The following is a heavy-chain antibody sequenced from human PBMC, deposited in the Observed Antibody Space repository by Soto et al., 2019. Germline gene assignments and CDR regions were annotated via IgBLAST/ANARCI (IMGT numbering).Heavy chain of an antibody. V-gene: IGHV3-66*01. D-gene: IGHD3-3*01. J-gene: IGHJ5*02. Sequence: GGSLRLSCAASGFTVSSNYMSWVRQAPGKGLEWVSVIYSGGSTYYADSVKGRFTISRDNSKNTLYLQMNSLRAEDTAVYYCARDQGHYDFWSGYSNNWFDPWGQGTLVTVSS. CDR1: GFTVSSNY. CDR2: IYSGGST. CDR3: ARDQGHYDFWSGYSNNWFDP.